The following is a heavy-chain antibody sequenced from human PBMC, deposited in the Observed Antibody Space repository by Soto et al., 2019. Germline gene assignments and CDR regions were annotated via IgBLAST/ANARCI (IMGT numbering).Heavy chain of an antibody. Sequence: PSETLSLTCAVYGGSFSGYYWSWIRQPPGKGLEWIGEINHSGSTNYNPSLKSRVTISVDTSKNQFSLKLRSVTAADTAVYYCARALAYCGGDCRHKYYFDYWGQGTLVTVSS. D-gene: IGHD2-21*02. CDR1: GGSFSGYY. V-gene: IGHV4-34*01. CDR2: INHSGST. J-gene: IGHJ4*02. CDR3: ARALAYCGGDCRHKYYFDY.